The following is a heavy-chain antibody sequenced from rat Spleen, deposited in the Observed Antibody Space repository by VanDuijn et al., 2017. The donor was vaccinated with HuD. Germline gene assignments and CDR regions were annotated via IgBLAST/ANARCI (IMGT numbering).Heavy chain of an antibody. D-gene: IGHD4-1*01. CDR2: ISTGGTNT. Sequence: EVQLVESGGALVQPGRPLKISCADSGLNFSNYDMAWVRQTPAKGLEWIASISTGGTNTYYRDSVMGRFTISRDDAKNTQYLQMDSLRSEDTATYYCARHGGLYNWFAYWGQGTLVTVSS. CDR3: ARHGGLYNWFAY. V-gene: IGHV5S13*01. J-gene: IGHJ3*01. CDR1: GLNFSNYD.